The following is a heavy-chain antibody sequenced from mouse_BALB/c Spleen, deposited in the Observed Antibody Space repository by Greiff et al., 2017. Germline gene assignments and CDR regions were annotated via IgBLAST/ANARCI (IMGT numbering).Heavy chain of an antibody. D-gene: IGHD1-1*01. J-gene: IGHJ2*01. CDR3: VRGGILGVDFDY. Sequence: VQGVESGGGLVQPKGSLKLSCAASGFTFNTYAMNWVRQAPGKGLEWVARIRSKSNNYATYYADSVKDRFTISSDDSQSMLYLQMNNLKTEDTAMYYCVRGGILGVDFDYWGQGTTLTVSA. CDR1: GFTFNTYA. CDR2: IRSKSNNYAT. V-gene: IGHV10-1*02.